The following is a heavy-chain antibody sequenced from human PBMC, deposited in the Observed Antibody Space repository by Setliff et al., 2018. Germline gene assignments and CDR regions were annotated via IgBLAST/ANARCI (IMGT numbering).Heavy chain of an antibody. Sequence: GGSLRLSCAASGFTFSSYSMNWVRQAPGKGLEWVSYISSSSSTIYYADSVKGRFTLSRDNAKNSLYLQMNSLRAEDTAVYYCARVTKPAAISYYYYMDVWGKGTTVTVSS. J-gene: IGHJ6*03. D-gene: IGHD2-2*01. CDR3: ARVTKPAAISYYYYMDV. CDR1: GFTFSSYS. CDR2: ISSSSSTI. V-gene: IGHV3-48*01.